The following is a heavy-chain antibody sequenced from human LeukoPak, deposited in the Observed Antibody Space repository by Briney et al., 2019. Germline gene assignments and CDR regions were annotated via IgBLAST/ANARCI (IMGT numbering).Heavy chain of an antibody. CDR2: IRDDGGEI. V-gene: IGHV3-7*01. Sequence: GGSLRLSCETSGFTFSSYWMSWVRQAPGKGLEWVANIRDDGGEIYYVDSVKGRFTISRDNAKSSLFLQMNSLRAEDAAVYYCARDKPRGSYYGSIFDSWGQGTLVTVSS. CDR1: GFTFSSYW. D-gene: IGHD1-26*01. J-gene: IGHJ4*02. CDR3: ARDKPRGSYYGSIFDS.